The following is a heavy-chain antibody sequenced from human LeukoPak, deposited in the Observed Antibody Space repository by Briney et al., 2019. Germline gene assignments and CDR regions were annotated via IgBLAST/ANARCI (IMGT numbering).Heavy chain of an antibody. CDR1: GGSISSYY. CDR2: IYYSGST. V-gene: IGHV4-59*01. CDR3: ALGPSRWYFDL. J-gene: IGHJ2*01. Sequence: PSETLSLTCTVSGGSISSYYWSWIRQPPGKGLEWIGYIYYSGSTNYNPSPKSRVTISVDTSKNQFSLKLSSVTAADTAVYYCALGPSRWYFDLWGRGTLVTVSS.